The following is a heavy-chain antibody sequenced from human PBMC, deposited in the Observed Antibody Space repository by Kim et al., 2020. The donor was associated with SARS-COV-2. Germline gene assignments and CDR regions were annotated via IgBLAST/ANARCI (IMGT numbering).Heavy chain of an antibody. CDR1: GFTFSSYA. D-gene: IGHD3-22*01. CDR2: IYSGGSST. J-gene: IGHJ4*02. CDR3: AKSLISRATDYFDY. Sequence: GGSLRLSCAASGFTFSSYAMSWVRQAPGKGLEWVSVIYSGGSSTYYADSVKGRFTISRDNSKNTLYLQMNSLRAEDTAVYYCAKSLISRATDYFDYWGQGTLVTVSS. V-gene: IGHV3-23*03.